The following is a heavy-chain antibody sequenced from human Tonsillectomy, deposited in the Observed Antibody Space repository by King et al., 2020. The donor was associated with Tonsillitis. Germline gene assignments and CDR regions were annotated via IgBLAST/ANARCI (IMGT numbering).Heavy chain of an antibody. J-gene: IGHJ4*02. D-gene: IGHD2-21*01. CDR2: ISYEGSNK. V-gene: IGHV3-30*18. Sequence: VQLVESGGGVVQPGRSLRLSCAASGFTFSDYGMHWVRQAPGKGLEWVAVISYEGSNKYYADSVKVRFTISRDNPKNTLYLQMHSQRAEDTAFYYCAKEWHIVLVPARPPFDYWGQGTLVTVSS. CDR3: AKEWHIVLVPARPPFDY. CDR1: GFTFSDYG.